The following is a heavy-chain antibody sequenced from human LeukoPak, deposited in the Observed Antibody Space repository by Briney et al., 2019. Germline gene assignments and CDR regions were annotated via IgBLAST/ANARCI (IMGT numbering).Heavy chain of an antibody. CDR2: INPNSGGT. V-gene: IGHV1-2*06. CDR3: ARGYCSGGTCYLVENWLDP. J-gene: IGHJ5*02. CDR1: GYTLTAYY. D-gene: IGHD2-15*01. Sequence: ASVKVSCKASGYTLTAYYIYWVRQAPGQGLEWMGRINPNSGGTDYAQNFQGRVTMTRDTSISTAYMELSRLRSDDTAVYYCARGYCSGGTCYLVENWLDPWGQGTLVTASS.